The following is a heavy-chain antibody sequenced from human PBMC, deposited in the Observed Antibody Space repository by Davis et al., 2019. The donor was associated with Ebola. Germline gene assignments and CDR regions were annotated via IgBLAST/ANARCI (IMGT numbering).Heavy chain of an antibody. J-gene: IGHJ3*01. CDR2: IYTGDSDT. CDR3: ASLRRTITGMDDGFDV. Sequence: KVSCKGSGNSFTSYWIGWVRQKPGKGLEWMGIIYTGDSDTRYSPSFRGQVTISADKSIRTAYLQWSSLKASDTAMYYCASLRRTITGMDDGFDVWGQGTKVTVSS. D-gene: IGHD1-20*01. CDR1: GNSFTSYW. V-gene: IGHV5-51*01.